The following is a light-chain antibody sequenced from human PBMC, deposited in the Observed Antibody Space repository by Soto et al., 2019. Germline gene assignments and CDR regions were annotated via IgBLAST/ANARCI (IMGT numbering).Light chain of an antibody. J-gene: IGLJ1*01. CDR3: SSYTSSTSYV. CDR2: EVS. Sequence: QSALTQPASVSGSPEQSITISCTGTSSDVGGYDFVSWYQHHPGKAPKLMMYEVSNPPSGVSNRFSGSKSGNTASLTISGLQAEDEADYFCSSYTSSTSYVFGTGTKLTLL. CDR1: SSDVGGYDF. V-gene: IGLV2-14*01.